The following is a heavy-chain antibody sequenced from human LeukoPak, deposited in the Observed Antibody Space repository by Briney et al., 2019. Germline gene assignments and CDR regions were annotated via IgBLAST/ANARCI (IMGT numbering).Heavy chain of an antibody. V-gene: IGHV1-46*01. CDR1: GYTFTSYY. CDR3: ARVHGDYYYYYGMDV. J-gene: IGHJ6*02. D-gene: IGHD4-17*01. Sequence: GASVKVSCKASGYTFTSYYMHWVRQAPGQGLEWMGIINPSGGSTSYAQKFQGRVTITADKSTSTAYMELSSLRSEDTAVYYCARVHGDYYYYYGMDVWGQGTTVTVSS. CDR2: INPSGGST.